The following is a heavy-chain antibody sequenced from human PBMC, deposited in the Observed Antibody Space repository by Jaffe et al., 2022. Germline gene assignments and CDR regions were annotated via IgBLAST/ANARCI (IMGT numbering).Heavy chain of an antibody. J-gene: IGHJ4*02. Sequence: EVQLVESGGGLVQPGRSLRLSCTASGFTFGDYAMHWVRQPPGKGLEWVSGISWKRGSLGYADSVKGRFTISRDNAKNTLYLQMNSLRGDDTAFYYCAKDMVDNRDYGWLDSWGQGTLVTVSS. CDR2: ISWKRGSL. CDR1: GFTFGDYA. CDR3: AKDMVDNRDYGWLDS. V-gene: IGHV3-9*01. D-gene: IGHD4-17*01.